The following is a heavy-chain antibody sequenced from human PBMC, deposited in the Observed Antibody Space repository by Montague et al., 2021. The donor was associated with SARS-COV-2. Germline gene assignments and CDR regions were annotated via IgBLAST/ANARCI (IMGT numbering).Heavy chain of an antibody. D-gene: IGHD3-16*01. Sequence: ETRSLTCTVSGDSITSSFWTWVRQPPGKGLEWIGYIYYGGSTNHTPSLKSRVTISVDVSKNQFSLKLSSVTAADTAVYYCAREAFGGVIDHWGRGTLVTVSS. V-gene: IGHV4-59*01. CDR3: AREAFGGVIDH. CDR1: GDSITSSF. J-gene: IGHJ4*02. CDR2: IYYGGST.